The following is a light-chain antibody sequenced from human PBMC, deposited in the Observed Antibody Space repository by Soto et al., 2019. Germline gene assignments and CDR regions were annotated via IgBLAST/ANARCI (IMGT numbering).Light chain of an antibody. CDR3: LQGYNSFWT. CDR2: SAS. Sequence: DIQMTQSPSSLSASLGDSVTVTCRASQPIGTSLHWYQQKAGKAPRVLISSASRLQSGVSSRFSGSGSGTNFTLTISSLRPENSASYYCLQGYNSFWTFGQGTKVEIK. V-gene: IGKV1-39*01. J-gene: IGKJ1*01. CDR1: QPIGTS.